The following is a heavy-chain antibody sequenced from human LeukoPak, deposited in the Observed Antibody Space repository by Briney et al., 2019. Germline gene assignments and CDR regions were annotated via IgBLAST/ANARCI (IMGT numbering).Heavy chain of an antibody. Sequence: KPSQTLSLTCTVSGASINTYYWNWIRHPPGKGLEWIGYIYTSGSTNTNPPLKSRATISVDTSKSQFSLKLSSVTAADMGVYYCARKLLGATTRFDYWGLGTLVTVSS. CDR3: ARKLLGATTRFDY. J-gene: IGHJ4*02. CDR2: IYTSGST. CDR1: GASINTYY. D-gene: IGHD1-26*01. V-gene: IGHV4-4*09.